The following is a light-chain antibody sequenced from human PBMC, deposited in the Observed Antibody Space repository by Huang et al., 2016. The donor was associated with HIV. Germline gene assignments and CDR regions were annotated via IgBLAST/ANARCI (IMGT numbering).Light chain of an antibody. CDR3: QQYNNWQA. J-gene: IGKJ1*01. V-gene: IGKV3-15*01. CDR2: GAS. Sequence: EIVMTQSPATLSVSPGERATLSCRASQSVSSNLAWYPQKPGQAPRLRIYGASTRATGIPARFSGSGSGTEFTLTISSLQSEDFAVYYCQQYNNWQAFGQGTKVEIK. CDR1: QSVSSN.